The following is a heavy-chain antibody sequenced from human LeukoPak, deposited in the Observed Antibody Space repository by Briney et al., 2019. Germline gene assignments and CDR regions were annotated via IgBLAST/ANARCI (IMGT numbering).Heavy chain of an antibody. J-gene: IGHJ4*02. V-gene: IGHV4-61*01. CDR1: GGSISSSTYC. CDR3: ARGYGSQDY. Sequence: SETLSLTCTVSGGSISSSTYCWSWVRQPPGKGLEWIGYIYYSGSTNYNPSLKSRVTISVDTSKNQFSLKLSSVTAADTAVYYCARGYGSQDYWGQGTLVTVSS. D-gene: IGHD3-10*01. CDR2: IYYSGST.